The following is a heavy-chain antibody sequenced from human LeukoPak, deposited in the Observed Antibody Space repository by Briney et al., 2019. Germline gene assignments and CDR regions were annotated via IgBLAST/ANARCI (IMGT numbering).Heavy chain of an antibody. CDR3: ASQLFWSGYYKE. D-gene: IGHD3-3*01. Sequence: SETLSLTRTVSGGSISSYYWSWIRQPPGKGLEWIGYIYYSGSTNYNPSLKSRVTISVDTSKNQFSLKLSSVTAADTAVYYCASQLFWSGYYKEWGQGTLVTVSS. V-gene: IGHV4-59*08. J-gene: IGHJ4*02. CDR1: GGSISSYY. CDR2: IYYSGST.